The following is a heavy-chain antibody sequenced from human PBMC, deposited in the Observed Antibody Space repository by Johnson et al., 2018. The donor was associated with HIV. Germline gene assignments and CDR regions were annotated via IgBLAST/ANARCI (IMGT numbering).Heavy chain of an antibody. Sequence: QEQLVDSGGGVVQPGRSLRLSCAASGFTFSSYGMHWVRQAPGKGLEWVAVIWYDGSNKYYADSVKGRFTISRDNSKNTLYLQMNSLRAEDTAVYYCAKQHEQLVEPDAFDIWGQGTMVTVSS. CDR1: GFTFSSYG. J-gene: IGHJ3*02. D-gene: IGHD6-6*01. CDR3: AKQHEQLVEPDAFDI. V-gene: IGHV3-33*06. CDR2: IWYDGSNK.